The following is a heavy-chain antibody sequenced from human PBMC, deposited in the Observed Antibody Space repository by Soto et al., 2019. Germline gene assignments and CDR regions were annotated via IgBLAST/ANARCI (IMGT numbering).Heavy chain of an antibody. CDR3: ARDQGYYDSSGYFDY. J-gene: IGHJ4*02. V-gene: IGHV1-69*13. D-gene: IGHD3-22*01. CDR2: IIPIFGTA. Sequence: SVKVSCKASGGTFSSYAISWVRQAPGQGLEWMGGIIPIFGTANYAQKFQGRVTITADESTSTAYMELSSLRAEDTAVYYCARDQGYYDSSGYFDYWGQGTLVTVSS. CDR1: GGTFSSYA.